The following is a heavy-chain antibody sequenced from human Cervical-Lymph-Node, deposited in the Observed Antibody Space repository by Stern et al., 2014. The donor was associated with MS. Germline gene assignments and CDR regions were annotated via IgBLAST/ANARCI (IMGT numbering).Heavy chain of an antibody. Sequence: QVQLVQSGAEVKKPGASVKVSCKASGYTFTSYAMHWVRQAPGQRLEWMGWINAGNGNTKYSQKFQGRVTITRDTSASTAYMELSSLRSEDTAVYYCARPHYYGSGSYYSGNWFDPWGQGTLVTVSS. CDR2: INAGNGNT. D-gene: IGHD3-10*01. CDR1: GYTFTSYA. CDR3: ARPHYYGSGSYYSGNWFDP. V-gene: IGHV1-3*01. J-gene: IGHJ5*02.